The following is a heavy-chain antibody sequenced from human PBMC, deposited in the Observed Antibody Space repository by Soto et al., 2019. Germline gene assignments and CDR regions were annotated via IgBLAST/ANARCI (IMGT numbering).Heavy chain of an antibody. V-gene: IGHV1-69*13. D-gene: IGHD2-8*01. CDR2: IIPISGTT. J-gene: IGHJ6*02. Sequence: SVNVSCKASGGTFRSYGIHWVRQAPGQGLEWMGGIIPISGTTNYAQKFQGRVAITADESTDTVYMELSRLRSEDTAVYFCARVRCFNGLCHTADYGMDVWGQGTTVTVSS. CDR3: ARVRCFNGLCHTADYGMDV. CDR1: GGTFRSYG.